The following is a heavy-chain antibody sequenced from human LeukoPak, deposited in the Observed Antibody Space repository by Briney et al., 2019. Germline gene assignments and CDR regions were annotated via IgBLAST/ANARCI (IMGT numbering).Heavy chain of an antibody. CDR3: ARDPGSGYEEHFDY. D-gene: IGHD5-12*01. CDR2: IKQDGSEK. CDR1: GFTFSSYW. J-gene: IGHJ4*02. V-gene: IGHV3-7*03. Sequence: GGSLRLSCAASGFTFSSYWMSWVRQAPGKGLEWVANIKQDGSEKYYVDSVKGRFTISRDNAKDSLYLQMNSLRAEDTAVYYCARDPGSGYEEHFDYWGQGALVTVSS.